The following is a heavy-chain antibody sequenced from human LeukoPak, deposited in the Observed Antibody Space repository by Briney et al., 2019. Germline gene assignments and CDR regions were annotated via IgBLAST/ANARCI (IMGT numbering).Heavy chain of an antibody. J-gene: IGHJ4*02. V-gene: IGHV3-23*01. CDR3: AKDVVVTAIRDFDY. CDR1: GFSFGDDA. Sequence: GGSLRLSCTASGFSFGDDAWSWFRQAPGRGLEWVSAISGSGGSTYYADSVKGRFTISRDNSKNTLYLQMNSLRAEDTAVYYCAKDVVVTAIRDFDYWGQGTLVTVSS. D-gene: IGHD2-21*02. CDR2: ISGSGGST.